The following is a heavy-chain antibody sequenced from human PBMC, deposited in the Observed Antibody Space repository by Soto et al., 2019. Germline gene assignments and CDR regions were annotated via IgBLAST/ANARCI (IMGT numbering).Heavy chain of an antibody. Sequence: QVQLVQSGAEVKKPGSSVKVSCKASGGTFSSYTISWVRQAPGQGLEWMGRIIPILGIANYAQKFQGRVTITADKSTSTAYMELSSLRSEDTAVYYCASEYCNGGSCYSFWFDPWGQGTLVTVSS. CDR1: GGTFSSYT. CDR3: ASEYCNGGSCYSFWFDP. J-gene: IGHJ5*02. V-gene: IGHV1-69*02. D-gene: IGHD2-15*01. CDR2: IIPILGIA.